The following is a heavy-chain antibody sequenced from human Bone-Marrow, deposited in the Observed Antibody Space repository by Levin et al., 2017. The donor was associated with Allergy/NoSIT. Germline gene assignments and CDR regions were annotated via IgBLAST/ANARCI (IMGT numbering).Heavy chain of an antibody. V-gene: IGHV3-15*07. CDR2: IKSKTDGGTT. Sequence: GGSLRLSCAASGFTFSNAWMNWVRQAPGKGLEWVGRIKSKTDGGTTDYAAPVKGRFTISRDDSKNTLYLQMNSLKTEDTAVYYCTTTTVIYYYYYGMDVWGQGTTVTVSS. J-gene: IGHJ6*02. CDR1: GFTFSNAW. D-gene: IGHD4-11*01. CDR3: TTTTVIYYYYYGMDV.